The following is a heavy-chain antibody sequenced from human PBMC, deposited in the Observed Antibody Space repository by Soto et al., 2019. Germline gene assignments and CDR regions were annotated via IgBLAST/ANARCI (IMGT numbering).Heavy chain of an antibody. CDR2: IWYDGSNK. D-gene: IGHD4-17*01. CDR3: AREIVTTVTTNLDY. J-gene: IGHJ4*02. V-gene: IGHV3-33*01. CDR1: GFTFSSYG. Sequence: GGSLRLSCAASGFTFSSYGMHWVRQAPGKGLEWVAVIWYDGSNKYYADSVKGRFTISRDNSKNTLYLQMNSLRAEVTAVYYCAREIVTTVTTNLDYWGQGTLVTVSS.